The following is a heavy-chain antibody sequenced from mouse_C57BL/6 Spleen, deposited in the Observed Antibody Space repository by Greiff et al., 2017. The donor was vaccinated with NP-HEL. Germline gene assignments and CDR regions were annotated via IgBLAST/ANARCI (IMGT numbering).Heavy chain of an antibody. Sequence: QVQLQQPGAELVKPGASVKLSCKASGYTFTSYWMHWVKQRPGQGLEWIGMIHPNSGSTNYNEKFKSKATLTVDKSSITAYMQLSILTSEDSAVYYCAIITAVVSTRDFDVWGTGTTVTVSS. J-gene: IGHJ1*03. CDR2: IHPNSGST. CDR1: GYTFTSYW. CDR3: AIITAVVSTRDFDV. D-gene: IGHD1-1*01. V-gene: IGHV1-64*01.